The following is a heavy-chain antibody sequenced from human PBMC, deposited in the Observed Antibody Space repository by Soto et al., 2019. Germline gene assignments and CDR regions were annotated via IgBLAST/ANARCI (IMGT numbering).Heavy chain of an antibody. V-gene: IGHV4-59*01. Sequence: PSETLSLTCTVSGGSISSYYWSWIRQPPGKGLEWIGYIYYSGSTNYNPSLKSRVTISVDTSKNQFSLKLSSVTAADTAVYYCARGAVVVVPAAILTTPYYYYYGMDVWGQGTTVTVSS. CDR1: GGSISSYY. J-gene: IGHJ6*02. D-gene: IGHD2-2*01. CDR2: IYYSGST. CDR3: ARGAVVVVPAAILTTPYYYYYGMDV.